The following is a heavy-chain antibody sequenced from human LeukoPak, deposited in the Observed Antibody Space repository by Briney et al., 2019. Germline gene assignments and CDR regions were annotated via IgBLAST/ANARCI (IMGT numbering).Heavy chain of an antibody. CDR2: IKQDGGEK. Sequence: GGSLRLSCAASGFTISNYWMTWVRQAPGKGLEWVANIKQDGGEKYYADSVKGRFTISRDNAENSLYLQLNSLRVEDTAVYYCARGHYDVLAASYKWTPDYWGQGTLVTVSS. J-gene: IGHJ4*02. V-gene: IGHV3-7*01. CDR3: ARGHYDVLAASYKWTPDY. CDR1: GFTISNYW. D-gene: IGHD3-9*01.